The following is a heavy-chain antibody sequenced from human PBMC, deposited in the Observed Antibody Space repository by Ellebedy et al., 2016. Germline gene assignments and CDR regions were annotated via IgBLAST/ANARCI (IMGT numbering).Heavy chain of an antibody. CDR3: AKDMRPTGVY. J-gene: IGHJ4*02. Sequence: GGSLRLSCAASGFTFSSYAMYWVRQAPGKGLEWVAVISYDGSDKYYADSVKGRFTISRDNAKNSLYLQMSSLTTEDTALYYCAKDMRPTGVYWGQGTLVTVSS. CDR2: ISYDGSDK. V-gene: IGHV3-30-3*01. D-gene: IGHD3-10*01. CDR1: GFTFSSYA.